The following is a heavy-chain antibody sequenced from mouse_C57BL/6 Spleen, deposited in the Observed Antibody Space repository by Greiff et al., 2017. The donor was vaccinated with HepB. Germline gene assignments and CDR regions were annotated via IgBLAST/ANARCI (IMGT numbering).Heavy chain of an antibody. CDR1: GYAFTNYL. J-gene: IGHJ3*01. CDR2: INPGSGGT. CDR3: ARSIYDGYGWFAY. D-gene: IGHD2-3*01. V-gene: IGHV1-54*01. Sequence: QVQLQQSGAELVRPGTSVKVSCKASGYAFTNYLIEWVKQRPGQGLEWIGVINPGSGGTNYNEKFKGKATLTVDKSSSTAYMQLSSLTSEDSAVYFCARSIYDGYGWFAYWGQGTLVTVSA.